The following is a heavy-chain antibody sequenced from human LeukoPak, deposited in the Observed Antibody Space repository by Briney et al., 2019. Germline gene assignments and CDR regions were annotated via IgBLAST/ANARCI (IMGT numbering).Heavy chain of an antibody. CDR3: ARDNIAAAAEY. Sequence: SXKVSCKASGGTFISYAISWVRQAPGQGLEWMGRIIPIFGRANYAQKFQGRVTITADESTSTAYMELSSLRSEDTAVYYCARDNIAAAAEYWGQGTLVTVSS. V-gene: IGHV1-69*15. CDR2: IIPIFGRA. D-gene: IGHD6-13*01. J-gene: IGHJ4*02. CDR1: GGTFISYA.